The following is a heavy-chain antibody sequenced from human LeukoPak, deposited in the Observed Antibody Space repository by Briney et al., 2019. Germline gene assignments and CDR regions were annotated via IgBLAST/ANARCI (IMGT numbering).Heavy chain of an antibody. J-gene: IGHJ4*02. V-gene: IGHV3-66*01. D-gene: IGHD1-26*01. CDR2: IYTSGDT. CDR1: GVTVSGSY. CDR3: VRVRYSGSWFPVPNFNC. Sequence: PGGSLRLSCAASGVTVSGSYMSWVRQAPGKGLEWVSVIYTSGDTYYADSVKGRFTISRDSSKNTLYLQMNTLRTEDTAVYDCVRVRYSGSWFPVPNFNCWGQGTLVTVSS.